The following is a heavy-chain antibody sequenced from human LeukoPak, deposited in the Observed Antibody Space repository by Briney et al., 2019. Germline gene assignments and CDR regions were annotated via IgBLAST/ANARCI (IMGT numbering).Heavy chain of an antibody. D-gene: IGHD6-6*01. CDR3: ARRGGSSSRRSPIDY. V-gene: IGHV3-7*01. CDR2: IKQDGSEK. J-gene: IGHJ4*02. CDR1: GFTFSDYW. Sequence: PGGSLRLSCAAPGFTFSDYWMTWVRQAPGKGPEWVANIKQDGSEKYYVDSVRGRFTISRDNAKNSLFLQINSLRVEDTAVHYCARRGGSSSRRSPIDYWGQGTLVTVSS.